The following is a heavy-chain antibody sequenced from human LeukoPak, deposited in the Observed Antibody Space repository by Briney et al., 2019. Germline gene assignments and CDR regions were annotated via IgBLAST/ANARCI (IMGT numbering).Heavy chain of an antibody. J-gene: IGHJ3*02. V-gene: IGHV3-9*01. CDR1: GFTFDDYA. CDR2: ISWNSGSI. D-gene: IGHD3-22*01. Sequence: GGSLRLSCAASGFTFDDYAMHWVRQAPGKGLEWVSGISWNSGSIGYADSVKGRFTISRDNAKNSLYLQMNSLRAEDTALYYCAKAQTPRYYYDSSGYYEGAFNIWGQGTMVTVSS. CDR3: AKAQTPRYYYDSSGYYEGAFNI.